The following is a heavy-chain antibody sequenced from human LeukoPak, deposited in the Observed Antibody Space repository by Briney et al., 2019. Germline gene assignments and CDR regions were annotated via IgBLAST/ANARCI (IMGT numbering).Heavy chain of an antibody. CDR2: ISGSGGST. J-gene: IGHJ4*02. CDR3: AKNFLGYCSGGSCYPVIY. V-gene: IGHV3-23*01. CDR1: GFTFSSYA. D-gene: IGHD2-15*01. Sequence: PGGSLRLSCAASGFTFSSYAMSWVRQAPGKGLEWVSAISGSGGSTYYADSVKGRFTISRDNSKNTLYLQMNSLRAEDTAVYYCAKNFLGYCSGGSCYPVIYWGQETLVTVSS.